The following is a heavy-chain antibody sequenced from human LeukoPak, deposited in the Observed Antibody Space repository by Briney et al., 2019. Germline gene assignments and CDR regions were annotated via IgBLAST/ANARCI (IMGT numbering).Heavy chain of an antibody. V-gene: IGHV3-11*01. CDR3: ARRAYYYDSSGPHFDY. Sequence: PGGSLRLSCAASGFTFSDYYVSWIRQAPGKGLEWVSYISSSGSTIYYADSVKGRFTISRDNAKNSLYLQMNSLRAEDTAVYYCARRAYYYDSSGPHFDYWGQGTLVTVSS. CDR2: ISSSGSTI. CDR1: GFTFSDYY. J-gene: IGHJ4*02. D-gene: IGHD3-22*01.